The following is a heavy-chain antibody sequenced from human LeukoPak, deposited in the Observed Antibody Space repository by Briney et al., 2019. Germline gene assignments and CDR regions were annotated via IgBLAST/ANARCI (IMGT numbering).Heavy chain of an antibody. V-gene: IGHV5-51*01. CDR1: GHRFTNHW. CDR2: INLGDSDT. J-gene: IGHJ4*02. CDR3: ARWDVWGSYRRFDY. Sequence: GESLQISCEVSGHRFTNHWIGWVRQMPGKGLEWMGIINLGDSDTRYSPSFQGQVTISADKSISTAYLQWSSLKASDTAMYYCARWDVWGSYRRFDYWGQGTLVTVSS. D-gene: IGHD3-16*02.